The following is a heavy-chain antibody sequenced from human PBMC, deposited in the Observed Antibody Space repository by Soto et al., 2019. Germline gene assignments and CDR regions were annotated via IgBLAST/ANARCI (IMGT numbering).Heavy chain of an antibody. CDR3: ARDGGKYYYMDV. J-gene: IGHJ6*03. CDR1: GGSTSSYY. V-gene: IGHV4-59*01. CDR2: IYYSGST. Sequence: SETLSLTCTVSGGSTSSYYWSWIRQPPGKGLEWIGYIYYSGSTNYNPSLKSRVTISVDTSKNQFSLKLSSVTAADTAVYYCARDGGKYYYMDVWGKGTTVTVSS. D-gene: IGHD3-16*01.